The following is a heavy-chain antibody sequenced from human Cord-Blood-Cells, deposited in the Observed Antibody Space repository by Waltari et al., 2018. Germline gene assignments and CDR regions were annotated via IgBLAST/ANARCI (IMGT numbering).Heavy chain of an antibody. CDR3: TTPFSSSWFDY. CDR1: GFTFSNPW. Sequence: EVQLVESGGGLVKPGGCLRLPCAASGFTFSNPWLGWVRLAPGEGLEWVGRIKSKTDGGTTDYAAPVKGRFTISRDDSKNTLYLQMNSLKTEDTAVYYCTTPFSSSWFDYWGQGTLVTVSS. CDR2: IKSKTDGGTT. D-gene: IGHD6-13*01. J-gene: IGHJ4*02. V-gene: IGHV3-15*01.